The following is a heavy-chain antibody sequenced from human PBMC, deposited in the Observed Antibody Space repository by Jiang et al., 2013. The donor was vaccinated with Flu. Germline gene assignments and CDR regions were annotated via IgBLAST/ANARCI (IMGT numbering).Heavy chain of an antibody. J-gene: IGHJ5*02. V-gene: IGHV1-2*04. Sequence: SGAEVKKPGASVKVSCKASGYTFTGYYMHWVRQAPGQGLEWMGWINPNSGGTNYAQKFQGWVTMTRDTSISTAYMELSRLRSDDTAVYYCAREVAARPGVHGLGDNWFDPWGQGTLVTVSS. CDR2: INPNSGGT. CDR1: GYTFTGYY. CDR3: AREVAARPGVHGLGDNWFDP. D-gene: IGHD6-6*01.